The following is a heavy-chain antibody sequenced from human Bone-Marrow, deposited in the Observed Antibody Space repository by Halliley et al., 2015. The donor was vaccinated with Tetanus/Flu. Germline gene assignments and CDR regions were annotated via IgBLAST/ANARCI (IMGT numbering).Heavy chain of an antibody. Sequence: VANIKKDGSEKYYGGSGKGRFTISRDNAKNSLYLQMNRLRAEDTAVYYCATGNWNAPSAFHIWGQGTMVTVSS. CDR2: IKKDGSEK. J-gene: IGHJ3*02. CDR3: ATGNWNAPSAFHI. V-gene: IGHV3-7*03. D-gene: IGHD1-1*01.